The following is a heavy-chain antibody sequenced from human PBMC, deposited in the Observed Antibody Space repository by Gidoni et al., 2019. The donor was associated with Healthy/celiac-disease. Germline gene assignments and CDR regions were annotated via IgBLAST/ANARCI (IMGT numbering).Heavy chain of an antibody. D-gene: IGHD3-22*01. Sequence: EVQLVQSGAEVQKPGESLKISRKGSGYSLISYWIGWARQMPGKGLEWMGIIYPGDSDTRYSPSFQGQVTISADKSISTAYLQWSSLKASDTAMYYCARLGRGPNYYDSSGLGPDAFDIWGQGTMVTVSS. J-gene: IGHJ3*02. CDR1: GYSLISYW. CDR3: ARLGRGPNYYDSSGLGPDAFDI. CDR2: IYPGDSDT. V-gene: IGHV5-51*01.